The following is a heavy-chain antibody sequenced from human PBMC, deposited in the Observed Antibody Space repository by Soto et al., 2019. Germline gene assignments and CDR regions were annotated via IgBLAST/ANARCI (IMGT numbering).Heavy chain of an antibody. D-gene: IGHD2-15*01. CDR1: GFTFSSYS. Sequence: GGSLRLSCAASGFTFSSYSMNWVRQAPGKGLEWVSSIGSSSNYIYYADSVKGRFTISRDNAKNSLYLQMNSLRAEDTAVYYCASAVRDIVVVVAAKNYAFDIWGQGTMVTVSS. V-gene: IGHV3-21*01. J-gene: IGHJ3*02. CDR2: IGSSSNYI. CDR3: ASAVRDIVVVVAAKNYAFDI.